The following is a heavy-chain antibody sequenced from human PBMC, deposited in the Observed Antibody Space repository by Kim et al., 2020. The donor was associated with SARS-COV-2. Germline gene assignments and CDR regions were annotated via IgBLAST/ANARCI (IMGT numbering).Heavy chain of an antibody. J-gene: IGHJ5*02. Sequence: ASVKVSCKASGYSFTDYFIYWVRQVPGQGLEWMGRISPNSGGTNYGQKFQVRLTMTWDTSISTVYMDLKNLKSDDTAVYYCARGVAVAGTWFDPWGQGTLVTVSS. CDR3: ARGVAVAGTWFDP. CDR2: ISPNSGGT. CDR1: GYSFTDYF. V-gene: IGHV1-2*06. D-gene: IGHD6-19*01.